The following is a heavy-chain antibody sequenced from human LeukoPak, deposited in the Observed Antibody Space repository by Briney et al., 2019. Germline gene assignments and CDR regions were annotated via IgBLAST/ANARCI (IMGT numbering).Heavy chain of an antibody. V-gene: IGHV4-59*02. CDR1: GGSVSRYY. CDR3: ASDYGSGSYRFDY. CDR2: FYYGANT. D-gene: IGHD3-10*01. J-gene: IGHJ4*02. Sequence: SETLSLTCTVSGGSVSRYYWSWIRQPPGKGLEWIAYFYYGANTDYNPSLKSRVTISLATSKNQLSLRLTSVTPAATAVYYCASDYGSGSYRFDYWGQGTLVTVSS.